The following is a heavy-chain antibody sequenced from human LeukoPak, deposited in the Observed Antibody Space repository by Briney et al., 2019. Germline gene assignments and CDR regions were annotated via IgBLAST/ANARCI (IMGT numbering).Heavy chain of an antibody. J-gene: IGHJ5*02. Sequence: PGGSLRLSCAASGFTFSVYFMGWVRQAPGKGLEWVGRIKIEGDSYTTEYAASVKGRFTISRDDSENSLFLQMNSLKTEDTAVYYCAKGDSSGWYESNWFDPWGQGTLVTVSS. CDR3: AKGDSSGWYESNWFDP. CDR1: GFTFSVYF. CDR2: IKIEGDSYTT. D-gene: IGHD6-19*01. V-gene: IGHV3-72*01.